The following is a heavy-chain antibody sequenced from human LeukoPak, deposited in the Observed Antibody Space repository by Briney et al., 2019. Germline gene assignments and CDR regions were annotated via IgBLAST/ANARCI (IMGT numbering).Heavy chain of an antibody. CDR2: ISGSGGDT. CDR1: GFTFSNYA. Sequence: GGSLRLSCAASGFTFSNYAMSWVRQAPGKGLEWVSGISGSGGDTYYADSVKGRFTISRDNSKNTLYLQMNSLRVEDTAVYYCAKALGSGSSYDALDIWGQGTMVTVSS. CDR3: AKALGSGSSYDALDI. V-gene: IGHV3-23*01. D-gene: IGHD1-26*01. J-gene: IGHJ3*02.